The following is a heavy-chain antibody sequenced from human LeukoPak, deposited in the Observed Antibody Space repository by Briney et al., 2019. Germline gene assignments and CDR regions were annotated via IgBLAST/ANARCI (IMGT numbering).Heavy chain of an antibody. J-gene: IGHJ4*02. Sequence: GGSLRLSCAASGFTFSDYYMNWVRQAPGKGLEWVSYISSSSSTIYYADSVKGRFTISRDNAKNSLYLQMNSLRDEDTAVYYCARYVDTTMLTWGQGTLVTVSS. CDR2: ISSSSSTI. V-gene: IGHV3-48*02. CDR1: GFTFSDYY. D-gene: IGHD5-18*01. CDR3: ARYVDTTMLT.